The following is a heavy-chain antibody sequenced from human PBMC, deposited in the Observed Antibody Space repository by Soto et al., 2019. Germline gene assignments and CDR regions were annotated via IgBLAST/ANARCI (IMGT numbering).Heavy chain of an antibody. CDR2: FNHSGDT. CDR3: ARHHVRGRTIAGAAEF. D-gene: IGHD1-26*01. V-gene: IGHV4-34*01. CDR1: GGSLSGCY. J-gene: IGHJ4*02. Sequence: SETLSLTCAVYGGSLSGCYWSWIRQPPGKALEWIGEFNHSGDTNYNPSLKSRVTISVDTSKNQLFLNLSSVTAADTAMYYCARHHVRGRTIAGAAEFWGQGTLVTVSS.